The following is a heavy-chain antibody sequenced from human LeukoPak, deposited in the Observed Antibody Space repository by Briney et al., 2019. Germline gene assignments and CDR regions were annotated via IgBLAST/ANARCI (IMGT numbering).Heavy chain of an antibody. CDR3: AGQIGVDVPATLTSNWFGP. CDR1: GGFIGNSNYY. CDR2: ISYRGKT. Sequence: SETLSLICTVSGGFIGNSNYYWGWIRQPPGKGLEWIGSISYRGKTSYNPSLTSRVSISVDTSSNQFSLKLTSVTAADTAVYYCAGQIGVDVPATLTSNWFGPWGQGTLVAVSS. V-gene: IGHV4-39*01. J-gene: IGHJ5*02. D-gene: IGHD2-2*01.